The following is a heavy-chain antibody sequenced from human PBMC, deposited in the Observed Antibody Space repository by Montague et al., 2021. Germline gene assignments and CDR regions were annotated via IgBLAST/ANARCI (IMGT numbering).Heavy chain of an antibody. J-gene: IGHJ4*02. D-gene: IGHD6-19*01. Sequence: SETLSLTCNVHGGSVSTGTYYWTWIRQPPGKELEGIGYIYYTGSSKYNPSLESRVTISISTSKKQFTLKLSSVTAADTAAYYCARGQWLVPYYLDAWGQGTLVTVSS. V-gene: IGHV4-61*01. CDR2: IYYTGSS. CDR3: ARGQWLVPYYLDA. CDR1: GGSVSTGTYY.